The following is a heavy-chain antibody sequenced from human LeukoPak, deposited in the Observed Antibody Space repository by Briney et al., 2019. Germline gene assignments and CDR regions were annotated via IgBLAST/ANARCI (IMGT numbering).Heavy chain of an antibody. V-gene: IGHV3-74*01. Sequence: GGSLRLSCAASGFTFSSYWMHWVRQAPGKGLVWVSRINSDGSSTSYADSVKGRFTISRDNAKNSLYLQMNSLRAEDTAVYYCAGNYDSPKGDFDYWGQGTLVTVSS. CDR1: GFTFSSYW. CDR3: AGNYDSPKGDFDY. J-gene: IGHJ4*02. D-gene: IGHD3-22*01. CDR2: INSDGSST.